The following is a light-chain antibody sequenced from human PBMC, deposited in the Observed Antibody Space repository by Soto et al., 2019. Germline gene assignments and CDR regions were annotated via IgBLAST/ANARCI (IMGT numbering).Light chain of an antibody. CDR3: QQYNNWPPVT. J-gene: IGKJ1*01. CDR2: GAS. CDR1: QSVSSN. V-gene: IGKV3-15*01. Sequence: EIVMTQSPATLSVSPGERATLSCRASQSVSSNLAWYQQKPGQAPRLLIYGASTRATGIPARFSGSGSGTEFTLTICSLQSEDFAVYYGQQYNNWPPVTFGPGTKVDIK.